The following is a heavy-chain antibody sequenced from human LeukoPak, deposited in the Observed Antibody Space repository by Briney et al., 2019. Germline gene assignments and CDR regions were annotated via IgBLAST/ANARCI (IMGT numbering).Heavy chain of an antibody. CDR3: ARGIPGYFGTSGYYYEY. CDR1: GFSFSSFG. D-gene: IGHD3-22*01. V-gene: IGHV4-4*02. Sequence: GSLRLSCAASGFSFSSFGMYWVRQPPGKGLEWIGEIHHSESTNFNPSLKSRVTISVDKSKNHFSLSLTSVSAADTAVYYCARGIPGYFGTSGYYYEYWGQGILVTVSS. J-gene: IGHJ4*02. CDR2: IHHSEST.